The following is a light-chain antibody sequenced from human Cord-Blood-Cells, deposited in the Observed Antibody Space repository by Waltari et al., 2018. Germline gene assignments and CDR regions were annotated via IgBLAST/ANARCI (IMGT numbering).Light chain of an antibody. CDR1: KLGGKY. Sequence: SYELTQPPSVSVSPGQTASIPCSGDKLGGKYECWYQQKPGQSPVLVIYQDSKRPSGIPERFSGSNSGNTATLTISGTQAMDEADYYCQAWDSSTAVFGGGTKLTVL. V-gene: IGLV3-1*01. CDR2: QDS. J-gene: IGLJ3*02. CDR3: QAWDSSTAV.